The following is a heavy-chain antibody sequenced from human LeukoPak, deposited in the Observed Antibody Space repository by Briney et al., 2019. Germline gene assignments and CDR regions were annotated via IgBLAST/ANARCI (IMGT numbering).Heavy chain of an antibody. CDR1: GGSISSYY. CDR3: ARALYYYDSSGYYYYFDY. V-gene: IGHV4-59*01. Sequence: PSETLSLTCTVSGGSISSYYWSWIRQPPGKGLELIGYIYYSGSTNYNPSPKSRVTISVDTSKNQFSLKLSSVTAADTAVYYCARALYYYDSSGYYYYFDYWGQGTLVTVSS. CDR2: IYYSGST. D-gene: IGHD3-22*01. J-gene: IGHJ4*02.